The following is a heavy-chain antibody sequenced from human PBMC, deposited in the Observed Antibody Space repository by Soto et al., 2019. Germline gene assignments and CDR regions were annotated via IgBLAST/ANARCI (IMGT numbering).Heavy chain of an antibody. CDR2: IWYDGSNK. D-gene: IGHD6-13*01. CDR3: ARGPQQLHY. J-gene: IGHJ4*02. CDR1: GFTFSGYG. V-gene: IGHV3-33*01. Sequence: QVQLVESGGGVVQPGRSLRLSRAASGFTFSGYGMHWVRQAPGKGLEWVAVIWYDGSNKYYADSVKGRFTISRDNSKKTVYLQMNSLRAEDTAVYYCARGPQQLHYWGQGTLVTVSS.